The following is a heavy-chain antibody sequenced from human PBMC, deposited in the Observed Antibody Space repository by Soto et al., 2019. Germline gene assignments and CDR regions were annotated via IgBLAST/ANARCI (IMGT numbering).Heavy chain of an antibody. Sequence: PGGPKRLWNTASGGKIITHWMNWVRKAQGKALEWVANIKKDGSEKYYVDSVKGRFIISRDNAKNSLYLQMNYLRAEDTAVYYCARDADASGWYHYGMDVWGQGTMVTGSS. J-gene: IGHJ6*02. D-gene: IGHD6-19*01. CDR2: IKKDGSEK. V-gene: IGHV3-7*01. CDR1: GGKIITHW. CDR3: ARDADASGWYHYGMDV.